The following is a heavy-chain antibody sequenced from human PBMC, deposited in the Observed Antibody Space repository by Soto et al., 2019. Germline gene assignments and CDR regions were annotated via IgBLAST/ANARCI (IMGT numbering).Heavy chain of an antibody. Sequence: SVKVSCKASGYTFTGYYMHWVRQAPGQGLEWMGGIIPIFGTANYAQKFQGRVTITADESTSTAYMELSSLRSEDTAVYYCARGGPSSPFDPWGQGTLVTVSS. CDR2: IIPIFGTA. V-gene: IGHV1-69*13. CDR1: GYTFTGYY. CDR3: ARGGPSSPFDP. D-gene: IGHD2-2*01. J-gene: IGHJ5*02.